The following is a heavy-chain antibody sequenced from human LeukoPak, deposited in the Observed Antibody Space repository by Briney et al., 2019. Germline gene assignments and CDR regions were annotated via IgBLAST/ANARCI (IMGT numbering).Heavy chain of an antibody. V-gene: IGHV7-4-1*02. CDR1: GYTFTTYA. CDR2: INTNTGNP. J-gene: IGHJ4*02. Sequence: ASVKVSCTASGYTFTTYAMNWVRQAPGQGLEWMGWINTNTGNPTYAQGFTGRFVFSLDTSVSSAYLQISSLKAEDSAVYYCTLSYYGSGGSFDYWGQGTLVTVSS. CDR3: TLSYYGSGGSFDY. D-gene: IGHD3-10*01.